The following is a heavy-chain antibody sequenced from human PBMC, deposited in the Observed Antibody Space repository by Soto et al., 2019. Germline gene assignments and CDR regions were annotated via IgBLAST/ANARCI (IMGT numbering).Heavy chain of an antibody. Sequence: GGSLRLSCVASGFTFENYAMSWVRQAPGKGLEWVSAISGSGGTTYYSDSVKGWFTISRDNSKNTVYLQMNDLRVEDAAEYFCAKDSWEIFGVTAGEYYAMDVWGQGTTVTVYS. D-gene: IGHD3-3*01. J-gene: IGHJ6*02. CDR1: GFTFENYA. CDR3: AKDSWEIFGVTAGEYYAMDV. V-gene: IGHV3-23*01. CDR2: ISGSGGTT.